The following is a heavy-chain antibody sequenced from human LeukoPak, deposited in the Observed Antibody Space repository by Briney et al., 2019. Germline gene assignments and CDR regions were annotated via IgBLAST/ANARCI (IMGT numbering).Heavy chain of an antibody. D-gene: IGHD3-9*01. CDR3: AKGGDYDILTGYYYYFDY. CDR2: ISGSGGST. V-gene: IGHV3-23*01. J-gene: IGHJ4*02. CDR1: GFTFSSYW. Sequence: GGSLRLSCAASGFTFSSYWMSWVRQAPGKGLEWVSAISGSGGSTYYADSVKGRFTISRDNSKNTLYLQMNSLRAEDTAVYYCAKGGDYDILTGYYYYFDYWGQGTLVTVSS.